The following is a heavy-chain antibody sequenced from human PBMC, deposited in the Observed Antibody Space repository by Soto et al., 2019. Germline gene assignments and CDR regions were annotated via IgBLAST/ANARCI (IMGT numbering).Heavy chain of an antibody. CDR2: IIPIFGTA. CDR1: GGTFSSYA. D-gene: IGHD2-21*02. V-gene: IGHV1-69*13. J-gene: IGHJ6*02. CDR3: ASIYLAYCGGDCYSGYYYGMDV. Sequence: SVKVSCKASGGTFSSYAISWVRQAPGQGLEWMGGIIPIFGTANYAQKFQGRVTITADESTSTAYMELSSLRSEDTAVYYCASIYLAYCGGDCYSGYYYGMDVWGQGTTVTVS.